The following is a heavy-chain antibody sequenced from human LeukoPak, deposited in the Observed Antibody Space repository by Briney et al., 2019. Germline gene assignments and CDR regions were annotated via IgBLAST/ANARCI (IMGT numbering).Heavy chain of an antibody. V-gene: IGHV3-7*04. Sequence: PAGTLSLSCAASAFTSGSYWMNWVRQAPGKGLEWVANINQAGTEKYYVDSVKGRFTISRDNAKNSLFLQMNSLRAEDTAVYFCARVRGGYYFDFWGQGTLVTVSS. CDR3: ARVRGGYYFDF. CDR1: AFTSGSYW. D-gene: IGHD5-24*01. CDR2: INQAGTEK. J-gene: IGHJ4*02.